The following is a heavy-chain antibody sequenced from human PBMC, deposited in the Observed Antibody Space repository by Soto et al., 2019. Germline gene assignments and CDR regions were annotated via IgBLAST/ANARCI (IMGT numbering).Heavy chain of an antibody. J-gene: IGHJ4*02. CDR1: GGSISSSSYY. CDR2: IYYSGST. CDR3: ASFRHIGGWVDY. D-gene: IGHD1-26*01. Sequence: SETLSLTCTVSGGSISSSSYYWGWIRQPPGKGLEWIGSIYYSGSTYYNPSLKSRVTISVDTSKNQFSLKLSSVTAADTAVYYCASFRHIGGWVDYWGQGTLVTVSS. V-gene: IGHV4-39*01.